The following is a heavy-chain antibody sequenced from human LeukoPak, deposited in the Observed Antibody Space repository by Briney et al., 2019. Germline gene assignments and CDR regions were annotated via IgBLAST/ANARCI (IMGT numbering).Heavy chain of an antibody. V-gene: IGHV3-33*01. CDR3: ARDRNGYYYDSSGGYYFDY. D-gene: IGHD3-22*01. CDR1: GFTFSSYG. Sequence: PGGSLRLSCAASGFTFSSYGMHWVRQAPGKGLEWVAVIWYDGSDKYYADSVKGRFTISRDNSKNTLYLQMNSLRAEDTAVYYCARDRNGYYYDSSGGYYFDYWGQGTLVTVSS. CDR2: IWYDGSDK. J-gene: IGHJ4*02.